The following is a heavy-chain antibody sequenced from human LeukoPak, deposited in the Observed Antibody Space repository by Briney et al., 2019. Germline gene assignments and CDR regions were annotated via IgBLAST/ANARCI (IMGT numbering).Heavy chain of an antibody. J-gene: IGHJ4*02. V-gene: IGHV4-4*02. CDR3: ARAGGYSGYDSGYYFDY. CDR2: IYHSGST. CDR1: GGSISSSNW. D-gene: IGHD5-12*01. Sequence: SETLSLTCAVSGGSISSSNWWSWVRQPPGKGLEWIGEIYHSGSTNYNPSLKSRVTISVDKSKNQFSLKLSSVTAADTAVYYCARAGGYSGYDSGYYFDYWGQGTLVTVSS.